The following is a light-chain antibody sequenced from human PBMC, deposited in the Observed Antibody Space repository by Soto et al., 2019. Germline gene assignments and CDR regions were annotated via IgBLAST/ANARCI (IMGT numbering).Light chain of an antibody. CDR2: KAS. CDR1: QSISSW. Sequence: DIQMSHSPSTMSASVEDRVTITCRASQSISSWLAWYQQKPGKAPKLLIYKASSLQSGVPSRFSGSESGTEFTLTISSLQPDDFATYYCQQYNSYQWTFDQGTKVDIK. J-gene: IGKJ1*01. V-gene: IGKV1-5*03. CDR3: QQYNSYQWT.